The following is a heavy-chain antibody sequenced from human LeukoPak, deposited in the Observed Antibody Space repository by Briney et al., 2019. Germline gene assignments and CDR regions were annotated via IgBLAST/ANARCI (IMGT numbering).Heavy chain of an antibody. CDR2: IYYSGRT. V-gene: IGHV4-59*01. Sequence: SETLSLTCTVSAGSISSYYWSWIRQPPGKGLEWIGYIYYSGRTNYNPSLKSRVTMSVDTSKNQFSLKLSSVTAADTAVYYCARGGLLWFGDPGNWFDPWGQGTLVTVSS. J-gene: IGHJ5*02. CDR1: AGSISSYY. CDR3: ARGGLLWFGDPGNWFDP. D-gene: IGHD3-10*01.